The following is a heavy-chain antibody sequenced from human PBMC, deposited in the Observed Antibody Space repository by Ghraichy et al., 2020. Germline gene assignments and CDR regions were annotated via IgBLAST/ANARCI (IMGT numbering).Heavy chain of an antibody. CDR1: GFTFSNAW. Sequence: GGSLRLSCTASGFTFSNAWMNWVRQAPGKGLEWVGCIKRKIDGGTTNYAAPVKGRFTISSDESKSRLYLEMNSLRTEDTAVYYCTTLSSHASYCSTGVCFWADWGQGTLVTVSS. V-gene: IGHV3-15*01. J-gene: IGHJ1*01. CDR3: TTLSSHASYCSTGVCFWAD. D-gene: IGHD2-8*01. CDR2: IKRKIDGGTT.